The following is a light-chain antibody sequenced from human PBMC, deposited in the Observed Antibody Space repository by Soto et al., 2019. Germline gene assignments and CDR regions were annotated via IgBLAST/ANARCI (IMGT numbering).Light chain of an antibody. CDR3: SAWDASLNYYV. Sequence: QSVLSQPPSASGTPGQGVTISCSGSSSNIGSNTVNWYQQLPGTAPKLLIYSINQRPSGVPDRFSGSKSGTSASLAITGLQAEDEADYSCSAWDASLNYYVFGTGTKLTVL. CDR2: SIN. J-gene: IGLJ1*01. V-gene: IGLV1-44*01. CDR1: SSNIGSNT.